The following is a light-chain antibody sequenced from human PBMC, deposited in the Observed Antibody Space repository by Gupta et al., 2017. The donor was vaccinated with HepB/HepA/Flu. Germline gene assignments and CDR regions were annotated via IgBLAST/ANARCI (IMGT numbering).Light chain of an antibody. CDR1: SSDVGYYNL. CDR3: CSYAGSFTLV. J-gene: IGLJ3*02. V-gene: IGLV2-23*02. CDR2: EVS. Sequence: QSALTQPAPVSGSPGQSITISCTGTSSDVGYYNLVSWLQHHPGRAPKLIIYEVSKRPSGVSNRFSGSKSGNTASLTISGLQAEDEADYYCCSYAGSFTLVFGGGTELTVI.